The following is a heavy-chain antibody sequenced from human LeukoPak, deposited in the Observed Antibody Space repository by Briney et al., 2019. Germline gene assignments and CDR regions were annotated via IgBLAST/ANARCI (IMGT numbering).Heavy chain of an antibody. J-gene: IGHJ2*01. CDR2: IYYIGSA. Sequence: SETLSLTCTVSGGSISSSSYYWGWIRQPPGKGLEWIGTIYYIGSAYYNPSLKSRVTISIDTSKNQFSLKLNSVTAADTALFYCARVGRGHWYFDLWGRGTLVTVSS. CDR1: GGSISSSSYY. CDR3: ARVGRGHWYFDL. V-gene: IGHV4-39*07. D-gene: IGHD2-15*01.